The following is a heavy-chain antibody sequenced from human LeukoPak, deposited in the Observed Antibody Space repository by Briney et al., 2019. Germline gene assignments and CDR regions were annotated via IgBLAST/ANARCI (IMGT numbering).Heavy chain of an antibody. CDR2: ISGSGGST. CDR1: GFTFSSYA. V-gene: IGHV3-23*01. D-gene: IGHD2-2*01. J-gene: IGHJ3*02. CDR3: AKNSVPAPRVLDAFDI. Sequence: GGSLRLSCAASGFTFSSYAMSWVRQAPGKGLEWVSAISGSGGSTYYADSVKGRFTISRDNSKNTLYLQMNSLRAEDTAVYYCAKNSVPAPRVLDAFDIWGQGTMVTVSS.